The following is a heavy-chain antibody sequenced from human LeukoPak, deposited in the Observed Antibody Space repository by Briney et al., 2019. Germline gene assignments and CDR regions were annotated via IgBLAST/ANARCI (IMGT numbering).Heavy chain of an antibody. CDR3: ARGRPNPVLRYFDWLLGDFDY. CDR1: GYTFTGYY. V-gene: IGHV1-8*02. D-gene: IGHD3-9*01. J-gene: IGHJ4*02. CDR2: MNPNSGNT. Sequence: ASVKVSCKASGYTFTGYYMHWVRQATGQGLEWMGWMNPNSGNTGYAQKFQGRVTMTRNTSISTAYMELSSLRSEDTAVYYCARGRPNPVLRYFDWLLGDFDYWGQGTLVTVSS.